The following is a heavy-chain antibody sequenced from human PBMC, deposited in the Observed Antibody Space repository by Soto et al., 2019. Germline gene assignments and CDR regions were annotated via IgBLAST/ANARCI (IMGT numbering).Heavy chain of an antibody. CDR2: ITGSGGST. D-gene: IGHD4-17*01. CDR1: GFTFSSFA. CDR3: ASVDYGAYIPHFDY. Sequence: QSGGSLRLSCAASGFTFSSFAMVWVRQAPGNGLEWVSTITGSGGSTFYADSVKGRFTISRDNSKNTLYLQMNSLRADDTAIYYCASVDYGAYIPHFDYWGQGTLVTVSS. J-gene: IGHJ4*02. V-gene: IGHV3-23*01.